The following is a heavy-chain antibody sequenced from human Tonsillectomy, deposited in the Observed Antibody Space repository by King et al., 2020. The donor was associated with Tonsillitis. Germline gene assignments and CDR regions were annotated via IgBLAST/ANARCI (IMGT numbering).Heavy chain of an antibody. CDR3: GASISNVVS. CDR2: XXXXXXX. CDR1: GFTVSSNY. J-gene: IGHJ4*02. V-gene: IGHV3-53*01. Sequence: VQLVESGGGXIQPXGSLRLXXAASGFTVSSNYMTXVXXAPGKGXXXVXXXXXXXXXXYXXXXKGXFTXSKDNXXNTLYLQMDSLTAEDTAVYYCGASISNVVSWGQGTLVTVSS. D-gene: IGHD6-6*01.